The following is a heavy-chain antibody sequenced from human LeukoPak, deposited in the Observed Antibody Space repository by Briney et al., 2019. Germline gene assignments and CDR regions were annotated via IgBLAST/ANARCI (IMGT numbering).Heavy chain of an antibody. CDR2: IWHDGSNK. Sequence: PGGSLRLSCAASGFTFSSYGMHWVRQAPGKGLEWVAVIWHDGSNKYYAASVKGRFTISRDNSKNTLYLQMSSLRAEDTAVYYCARERVTGTSYYYYYGMDVWGQGTTVTVSS. CDR3: ARERVTGTSYYYYYGMDV. CDR1: GFTFSSYG. D-gene: IGHD6-19*01. V-gene: IGHV3-33*01. J-gene: IGHJ6*02.